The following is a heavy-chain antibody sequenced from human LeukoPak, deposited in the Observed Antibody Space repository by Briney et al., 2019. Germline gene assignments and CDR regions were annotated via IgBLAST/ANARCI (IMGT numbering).Heavy chain of an antibody. CDR3: ARMVGQQLVGAAFDI. V-gene: IGHV1-2*06. CDR2: INLNSGGT. J-gene: IGHJ3*02. Sequence: ASVKVSCKASGYTFTGYYMHWVRQAPGQGLEWMGRINLNSGGTNYAQKFQGRVSMTRDTSISTAYMELSRLRSDDTAVYYCARMVGQQLVGAAFDIWGQGTMVTVSS. CDR1: GYTFTGYY. D-gene: IGHD6-13*01.